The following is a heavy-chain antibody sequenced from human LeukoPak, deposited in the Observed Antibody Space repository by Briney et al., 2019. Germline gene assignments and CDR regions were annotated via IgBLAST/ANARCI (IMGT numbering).Heavy chain of an antibody. CDR2: IGFDGNKK. D-gene: IGHD3-16*02. V-gene: IGHV3-30*02. Sequence: GGSLRLSCAASGFSFGGFGMHWVRQAPGQGLEWVAFIGFDGNKKFIRNSVKGRFTISRDNSGNTLFLQMNSLRAEDTGVYYCAKDLSYSFEIPAYWGQGTLVTVSS. CDR3: AKDLSYSFEIPAY. CDR1: GFSFGGFG. J-gene: IGHJ4*02.